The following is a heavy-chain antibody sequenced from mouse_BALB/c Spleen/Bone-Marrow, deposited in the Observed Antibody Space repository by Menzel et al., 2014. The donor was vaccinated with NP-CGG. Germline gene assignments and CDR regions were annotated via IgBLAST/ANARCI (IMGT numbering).Heavy chain of an antibody. CDR1: GYTFTSYW. J-gene: IGHJ3*01. CDR3: AREGYDPWFAY. Sequence: VKLVESGAELAKPGASVKMSCKASGYTFTSYWMHWVKQRPGQGLEWIGYINPSTGYTEYNQKFKDKATLTADKSSSTAYMQLSSPTSEDSAVYYCAREGYDPWFAYWGQGTLVTVSA. V-gene: IGHV1-7*01. CDR2: INPSTGYT. D-gene: IGHD2-14*01.